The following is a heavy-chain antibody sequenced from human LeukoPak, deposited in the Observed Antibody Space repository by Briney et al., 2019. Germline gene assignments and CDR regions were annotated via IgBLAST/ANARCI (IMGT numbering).Heavy chain of an antibody. CDR3: ARDHRYYDSSGEFDY. V-gene: IGHV4-34*01. J-gene: IGHJ4*02. Sequence: PSETLSLTCAVYGGSFSGYYWSWIRQPPGKGLEWIGEINHSGSTNYNPSLKSRVTISVDTSKNQFSLKLSSVTAADTAVYCCARDHRYYDSSGEFDYWGQGTLVTVSS. CDR1: GGSFSGYY. D-gene: IGHD3-22*01. CDR2: INHSGST.